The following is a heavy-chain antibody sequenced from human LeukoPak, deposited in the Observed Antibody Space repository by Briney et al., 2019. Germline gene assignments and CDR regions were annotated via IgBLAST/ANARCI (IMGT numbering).Heavy chain of an antibody. D-gene: IGHD6-13*01. CDR3: AKIAEDAFDI. J-gene: IGHJ3*02. CDR1: GFTFSGYA. Sequence: PGGSLRLSCAASGFTFSGYAIHWVRQAPGKGLEGVAVISYDGSNKFYADSVKGRFTISRDNSKNTLYLQMNSLRAEDTAVYYCAKIAEDAFDIWGQGTMVTVSS. CDR2: ISYDGSNK. V-gene: IGHV3-30*04.